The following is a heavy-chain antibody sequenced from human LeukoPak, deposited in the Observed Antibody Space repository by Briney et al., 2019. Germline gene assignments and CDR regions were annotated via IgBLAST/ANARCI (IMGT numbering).Heavy chain of an antibody. J-gene: IGHJ4*02. CDR1: GGTFSSYA. D-gene: IGHD1-26*01. Sequence: ASVKVSCKASGGTFSSYAVSWVRQAPGQGLEWMGVINPSDGNTTYTQNFQGRITMTGDTSTSTFYMELSSLRSEDTALYYCARVFVSGGAIAYWGQGTLVTASS. V-gene: IGHV1-46*01. CDR2: INPSDGNT. CDR3: ARVFVSGGAIAY.